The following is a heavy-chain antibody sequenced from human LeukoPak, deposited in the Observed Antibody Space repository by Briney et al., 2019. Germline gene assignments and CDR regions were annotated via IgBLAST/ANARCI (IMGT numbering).Heavy chain of an antibody. CDR3: ARLDEDFYYDGSGYYF. CDR1: GYRFTNYR. V-gene: IGHV5-51*01. CDR2: IYPGDSET. J-gene: IGHJ4*02. D-gene: IGHD3-22*01. Sequence: GESLKISCRGSGYRFTNYRIAWVRQMPGKGLEWMGIIYPGDSETTYSPSFQGQVTISADKSINTAYLQWSSLKTSDTAMYYCARLDEDFYYDGSGYYFWGQGTLVPVSS.